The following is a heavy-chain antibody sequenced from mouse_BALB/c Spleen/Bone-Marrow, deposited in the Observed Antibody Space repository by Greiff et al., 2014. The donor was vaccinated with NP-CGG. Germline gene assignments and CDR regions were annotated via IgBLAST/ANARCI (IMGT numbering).Heavy chain of an antibody. J-gene: IGHJ4*01. D-gene: IGHD2-1*01. CDR1: GYTFTDYA. CDR3: ARGDYGNWNYAMDY. Sequence: QVQLKDSGPELVRPGVSVKISCKGSGYTFTDYAMHWVKQSHAKSLEWIGVISTYSGNTNYNQKFKGKATMTVDKSSSTAYVELARLTSEDSAIYYCARGDYGNWNYAMDYWGQGTSVTVSS. CDR2: ISTYSGNT. V-gene: IGHV1-67*01.